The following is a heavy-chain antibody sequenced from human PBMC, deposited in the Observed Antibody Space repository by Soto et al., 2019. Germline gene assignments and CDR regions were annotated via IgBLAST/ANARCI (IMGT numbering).Heavy chain of an antibody. V-gene: IGHV5-51*01. Sequence: GESLKISCKGSGYSFTSYWIGWVRQMPGKGLEWMGIIYPGDSDTRYSPSFQGQVTISADKSISTAYLQWSSLKASDTAMYYCARTRSGDFWSGYSSDDAFDIWGQGTMVTVS. J-gene: IGHJ3*02. CDR2: IYPGDSDT. D-gene: IGHD3-3*01. CDR1: GYSFTSYW. CDR3: ARTRSGDFWSGYSSDDAFDI.